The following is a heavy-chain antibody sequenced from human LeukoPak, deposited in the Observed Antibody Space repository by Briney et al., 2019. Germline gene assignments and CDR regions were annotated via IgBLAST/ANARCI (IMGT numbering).Heavy chain of an antibody. Sequence: GSLRLSCTGSGFTFGDYAMSWVRQGPGKGLERVGFIRRRGYGGTIEYAASVRGRFTISRDDSKSIAYLQMNSLKAEDTAVYYCARDRTSRGYSYGVDYWGQGTLVTVSS. V-gene: IGHV3-49*04. CDR1: GFTFGDYA. J-gene: IGHJ4*02. CDR3: ARDRTSRGYSYGVDY. D-gene: IGHD5-18*01. CDR2: IRRRGYGGTI.